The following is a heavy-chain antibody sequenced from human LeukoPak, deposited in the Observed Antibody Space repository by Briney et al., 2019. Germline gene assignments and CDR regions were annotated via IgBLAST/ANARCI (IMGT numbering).Heavy chain of an antibody. J-gene: IGHJ4*02. CDR1: GGSVSSYY. Sequence: SETLSLTCTVSGGSVSSYYWSWIRQPPGKGLEWIGEINHSGSTNYNPSLKSRVTISVDTSKNQFSLKLSSVTAADTAVYYCAGGYCGGDCPPPFFDYWGQGTLVTVSS. CDR3: AGGYCGGDCPPPFFDY. CDR2: INHSGST. D-gene: IGHD2-21*02. V-gene: IGHV4-34*01.